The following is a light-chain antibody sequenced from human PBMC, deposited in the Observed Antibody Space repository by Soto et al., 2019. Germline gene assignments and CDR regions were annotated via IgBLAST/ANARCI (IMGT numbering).Light chain of an antibody. CDR3: HQHGGSPET. V-gene: IGKV3-20*01. CDR2: DAS. Sequence: EVVLTQSPATLSLSPGERATLSFRASQSVNTNLAWYQQKPGQAPRLLIYDASTRATGIPASFSGSGSGTEFTLTISGLEPEDSGIYHCHQHGGSPETFGQGTKVDIK. CDR1: QSVNTN. J-gene: IGKJ1*01.